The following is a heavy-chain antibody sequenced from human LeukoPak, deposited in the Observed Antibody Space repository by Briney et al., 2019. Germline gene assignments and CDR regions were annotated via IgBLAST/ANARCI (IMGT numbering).Heavy chain of an antibody. Sequence: GGSLRLPCAASGFTFRTSAMSWVRQAPGKGLEWVSSISGNAHSTYYADSVKGRFTISRDSSKNTLYLQMNSLRAEDTAVYYCATDLRTPSAWGQGALVTVSS. V-gene: IGHV3-23*01. CDR1: GFTFRTSA. CDR2: ISGNAHST. CDR3: ATDLRTPSA. D-gene: IGHD1-1*01. J-gene: IGHJ5*02.